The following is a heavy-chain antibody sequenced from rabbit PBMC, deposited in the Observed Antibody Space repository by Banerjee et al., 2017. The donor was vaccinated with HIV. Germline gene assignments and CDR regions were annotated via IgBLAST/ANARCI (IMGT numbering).Heavy chain of an antibody. CDR2: IYGGSSGIT. Sequence: QSLEESGGDLVKPGASLTLTCTASGFSFSDSYYMCWVRQAPGKGLEWIGCIYGGSSGITYYASWAKGRFTISSHNAQNTLYLQLNSLTAADTATYFCASSAGSSYYLNLWGPGTLVTVS. CDR3: ASSAGSSYYLNL. D-gene: IGHD8-1*01. V-gene: IGHV1S40*01. J-gene: IGHJ4*01. CDR1: GFSFSDSYY.